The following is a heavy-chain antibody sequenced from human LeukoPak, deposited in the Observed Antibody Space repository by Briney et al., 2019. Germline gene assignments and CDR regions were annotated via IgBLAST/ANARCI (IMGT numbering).Heavy chain of an antibody. J-gene: IGHJ5*02. CDR2: INHSGST. V-gene: IGHV4-34*01. Sequence: SETLSLTCAVYGGSFRGYYWSWIRQLPGKGLEWIGEINHSGSTNYNPSLKSRVTISVDTSKNHFSLKLSSVTAAGTAVYYCARGAYRGWFVLNSFDPWGQGTLVTVSS. CDR3: ARGAYRGWFVLNSFDP. D-gene: IGHD3-10*01. CDR1: GGSFRGYY.